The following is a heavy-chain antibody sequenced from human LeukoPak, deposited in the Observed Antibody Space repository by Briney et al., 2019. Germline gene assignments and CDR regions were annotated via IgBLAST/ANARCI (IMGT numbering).Heavy chain of an antibody. Sequence: ASVKVSCKASNYTFTSYSISWVRQAPGQGLEWMGWISAYNGNTNYAQSLQGRVTMTTDTSTSTAYMELRSLRSDDTAVYYCARADYYGSGRASAFDIWGQGTMVTVSS. CDR1: NYTFTSYS. J-gene: IGHJ3*02. V-gene: IGHV1-18*01. CDR3: ARADYYGSGRASAFDI. CDR2: ISAYNGNT. D-gene: IGHD3-10*01.